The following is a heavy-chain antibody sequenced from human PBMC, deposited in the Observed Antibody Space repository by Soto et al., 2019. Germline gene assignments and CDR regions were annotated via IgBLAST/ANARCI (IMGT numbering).Heavy chain of an antibody. CDR1: TFIFSTYW. Sequence: GGSLRLSCAAPTFIFSTYWMTWVRQAPGKGLEWVSAISGGGSRTYYADSVKGRFTFSRDNSKKTLYLQMNSLRAEDTAVYFCAKGTYRDYVYWDHAFDIWGQGTMVTVSS. J-gene: IGHJ3*02. CDR3: AKGTYRDYVYWDHAFDI. CDR2: ISGGGSRT. D-gene: IGHD4-17*01. V-gene: IGHV3-23*01.